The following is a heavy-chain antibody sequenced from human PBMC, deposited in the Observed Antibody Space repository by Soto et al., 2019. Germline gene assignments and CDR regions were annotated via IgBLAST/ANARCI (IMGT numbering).Heavy chain of an antibody. V-gene: IGHV4-39*01. CDR3: ARKSRSGWAGDFDY. CDR1: GGSISTSYY. Sequence: QLQLQESGPGLVKPSETLSLTCSVSGGSISTSYYWGWIRQPPGKGLEWIGSIYYSGTIYYNQSLRSRVTISADTSKNQLSLRLSSVTAADTAFYYCARKSRSGWAGDFDYWGQGTMVTVSS. CDR2: IYYSGTI. D-gene: IGHD6-19*01. J-gene: IGHJ4*02.